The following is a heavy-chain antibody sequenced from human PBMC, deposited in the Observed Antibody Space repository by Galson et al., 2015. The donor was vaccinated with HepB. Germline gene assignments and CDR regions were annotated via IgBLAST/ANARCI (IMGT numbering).Heavy chain of an antibody. V-gene: IGHV3-74*01. Sequence: LRLSCAASGFSFSSHWMHWVRQAPGKGLVWVSRIKSDGSSRSYADSVQGRFAISRDNAKNTLYLQMNSLRAEDTAVYYCARDHAYGDYIYDAFDIWGQGTMVTVSS. CDR1: GFSFSSHW. CDR3: ARDHAYGDYIYDAFDI. D-gene: IGHD4-17*01. CDR2: IKSDGSSR. J-gene: IGHJ3*02.